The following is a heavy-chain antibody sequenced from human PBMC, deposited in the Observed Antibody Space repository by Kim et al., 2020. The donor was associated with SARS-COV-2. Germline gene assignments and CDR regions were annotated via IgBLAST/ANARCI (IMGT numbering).Heavy chain of an antibody. CDR1: GGSFSGYY. CDR3: ARVTILGPSAYYFDY. Sequence: SETLSLTCAVYGGSFSGYYWSWIRQPPGKGLEWIGEINHSGSTNYNPSLKSRVTISVDTSKNQFSQKLSYVTAADTAVYYCARVTILGPSAYYFDYWGQGTLVTVSS. V-gene: IGHV4-34*01. CDR2: INHSGST. D-gene: IGHD3-3*01. J-gene: IGHJ4*02.